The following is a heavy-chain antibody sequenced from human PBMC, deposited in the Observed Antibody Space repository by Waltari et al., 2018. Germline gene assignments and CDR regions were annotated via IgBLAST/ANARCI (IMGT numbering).Heavy chain of an antibody. J-gene: IGHJ6*02. CDR3: ARYVPPNFSGLDV. Sequence: QVQLAQSGAEVKKPGASVKVSCKASGYSFTSYGIAWVRQAPGQGLEWMGSISAYNGNTNYARKLQGRVTMTTDTSTSTAYMELRSLRSDDTAVYYCARYVPPNFSGLDVWGQGTTVTVSS. CDR1: GYSFTSYG. V-gene: IGHV1-18*04. CDR2: ISAYNGNT. D-gene: IGHD3-16*01.